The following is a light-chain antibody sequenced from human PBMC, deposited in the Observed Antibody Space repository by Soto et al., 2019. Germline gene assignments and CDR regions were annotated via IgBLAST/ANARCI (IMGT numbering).Light chain of an antibody. Sequence: QSVLTQPPSASGTPGQGVRISCSGSNSNIGSNYVYWYQQFPGTAPKLLISRDNQRPSGVPDRFSGSKSGTSASLAVSGLRSEDEADYYCCSSADTYTFVFGTGTKLTVL. CDR3: CSSADTYTFV. V-gene: IGLV1-47*01. J-gene: IGLJ1*01. CDR2: RDN. CDR1: NSNIGSNY.